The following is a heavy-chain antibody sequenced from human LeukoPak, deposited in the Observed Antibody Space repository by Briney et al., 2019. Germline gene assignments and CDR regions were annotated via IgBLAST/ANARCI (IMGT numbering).Heavy chain of an antibody. CDR1: GGSISSGGYY. CDR2: IYYSGST. J-gene: IGHJ5*02. CDR3: ARGTGYSSGWCQARFDP. D-gene: IGHD6-19*01. Sequence: SQTLSLTCTVSGGSISSGGYYWSWIRQHPGKGLEWIGYIYYSGSTYYNPSLKSRVTISVDTSKNQFSLKLSSVTAADTAVYYCARGTGYSSGWCQARFDPWGQGTLVTVSS. V-gene: IGHV4-31*03.